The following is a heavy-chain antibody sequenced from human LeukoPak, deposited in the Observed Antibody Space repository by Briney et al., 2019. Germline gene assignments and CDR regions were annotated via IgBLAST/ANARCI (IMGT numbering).Heavy chain of an antibody. V-gene: IGHV1-69*13. D-gene: IGHD4-23*01. CDR1: GGTFSSYA. CDR2: IIPIFNTP. Sequence: SVKVSCKASGGTFSSYAINWVRQAPGQGLEWMGGIIPIFNTPNYAQKFQGRVTITAVESMSTAYMELSSLRSEDTAVYYCARGWLAETTVVTPYNYWGQGTLVTVSS. J-gene: IGHJ4*02. CDR3: ARGWLAETTVVTPYNY.